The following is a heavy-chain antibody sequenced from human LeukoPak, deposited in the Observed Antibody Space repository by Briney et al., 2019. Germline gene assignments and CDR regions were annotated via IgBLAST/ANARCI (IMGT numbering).Heavy chain of an antibody. D-gene: IGHD2/OR15-2a*01. V-gene: IGHV4-59*01. CDR2: IYYSGST. CDR3: ARTRISYFDY. CDR1: GGSTSSYY. J-gene: IGHJ4*02. Sequence: SETLSLTCTVSGGSTSSYYWGWIRQPPGKGLEWIGYIYYSGSTNYNPSLKSRVTISVDTSKNQFSLKLSSVTAADTAVYYCARTRISYFDYWGQGTLVTVSS.